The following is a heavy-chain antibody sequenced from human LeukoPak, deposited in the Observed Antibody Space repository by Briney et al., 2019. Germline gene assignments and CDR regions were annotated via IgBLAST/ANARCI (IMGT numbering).Heavy chain of an antibody. CDR2: ISGSGGST. D-gene: IGHD1-26*01. CDR3: AASIVGAIPLHFDY. V-gene: IGHV3-23*01. Sequence: GSLRLSCAASGFTFSSYGMSWVRQAPGKGLEWVSAISGSGGSTYYADSVKGRFTISRDNSKNTLYLQMNSLRAEDTAVYYCAASIVGAIPLHFDYWGQGTLVTVSS. J-gene: IGHJ4*02. CDR1: GFTFSSYG.